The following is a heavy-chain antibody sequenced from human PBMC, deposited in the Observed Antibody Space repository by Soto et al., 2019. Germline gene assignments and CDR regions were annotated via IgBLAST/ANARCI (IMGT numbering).Heavy chain of an antibody. CDR1: GGSISSGGYS. CDR3: AADLAPTDPYNWFEP. D-gene: IGHD1-1*01. J-gene: IGHJ5*02. Sequence: SETLSLTCAVSGGSISSGGYSWSWIRQPPGKGLEWIGYIYHSGSIYYNPSLKSRVTITRDVSTNTAYMELTSLRSEDTAVYYCAADLAPTDPYNWFEPWGQGTLVTVSS. V-gene: IGHV4-30-2*01. CDR2: IYHSGSI.